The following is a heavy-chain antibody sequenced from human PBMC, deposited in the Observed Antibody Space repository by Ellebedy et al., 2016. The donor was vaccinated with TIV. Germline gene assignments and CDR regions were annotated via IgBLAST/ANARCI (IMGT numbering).Heavy chain of an antibody. CDR2: ISAYNGNT. CDR1: GYTFTSYG. J-gene: IGHJ4*02. CDR3: ASGNFDSSSWYPNFDY. Sequence: ASVKVSXXASGYTFTSYGISWVRQAPGQGLEWMGWISAYNGNTNYAQKLQGRVTMTTDTSTSTAYMELRSLRSDDTAVYYCASGNFDSSSWYPNFDYWGQGTLVTVSS. D-gene: IGHD6-13*01. V-gene: IGHV1-18*01.